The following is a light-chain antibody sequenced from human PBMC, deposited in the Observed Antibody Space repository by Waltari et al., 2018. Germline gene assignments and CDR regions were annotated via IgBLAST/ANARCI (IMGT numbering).Light chain of an antibody. J-gene: IGLJ3*02. Sequence: SYELTQPSSVSVSPGQTARIACSGDVLAKKNSARWFQWKPGQAPVILLYKDTERASEIPERFSGSKSGTTVTLTISGAQVEDEADYHCYSAADNTWVFGGGTKLTVL. V-gene: IGLV3-27*01. CDR2: KDT. CDR3: YSAADNTWV. CDR1: VLAKKN.